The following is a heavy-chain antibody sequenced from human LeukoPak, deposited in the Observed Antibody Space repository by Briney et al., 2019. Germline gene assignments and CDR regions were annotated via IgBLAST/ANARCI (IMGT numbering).Heavy chain of an antibody. CDR1: GFTFNSYS. D-gene: IGHD5-12*01. J-gene: IGHJ6*02. CDR2: ISSSSSAI. Sequence: PGGSLRLSCAASGFTFNSYSMNWVRQTPGKGLEWVAYISSSSSAIYYADSVKGRFTISRDNAKNSLYLQMNSLRAEDTAVYYCARDWGYSGYDSQIYGMDVWGQGTTVTVSS. V-gene: IGHV3-48*04. CDR3: ARDWGYSGYDSQIYGMDV.